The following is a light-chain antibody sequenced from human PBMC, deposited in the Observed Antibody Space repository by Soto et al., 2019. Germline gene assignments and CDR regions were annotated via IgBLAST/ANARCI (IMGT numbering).Light chain of an antibody. CDR2: RTS. J-gene: IGKJ1*01. V-gene: IGKV3-20*01. CDR1: QSVSSSY. CDR3: QQYDSSPRT. Sequence: EIVLPQGRGTLSLSPGERATLSCRASQSVSSSYLAWYQQKPGQAPRLLIYRTSNRATGIPDRFSGSGSGTDFTLTISRLEPEDFAVYWCQQYDSSPRTFAQRTKVDIK.